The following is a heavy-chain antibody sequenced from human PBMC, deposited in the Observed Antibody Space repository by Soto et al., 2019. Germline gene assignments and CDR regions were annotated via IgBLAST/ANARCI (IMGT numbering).Heavy chain of an antibody. CDR2: IYYSGST. CDR3: ARGPSDQSIWGSYRANPYFDY. J-gene: IGHJ4*02. CDR1: GGSISSYY. Sequence: QVQLQESGPGLVKPSETLSLTCTVSGGSISSYYWSWIRQPPGKGLEWIGYIYYSGSTNYNPSLKSRVTIAVDTSKSQFSLKLSSVTAADTAVYYCARGPSDQSIWGSYRANPYFDYWGQGTLVTVSS. V-gene: IGHV4-59*01. D-gene: IGHD3-16*02.